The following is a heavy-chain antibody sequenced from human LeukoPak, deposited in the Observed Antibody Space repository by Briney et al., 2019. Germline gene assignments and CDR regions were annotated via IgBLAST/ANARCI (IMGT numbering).Heavy chain of an antibody. CDR2: IIPIFGTA. V-gene: IGHV1-69*13. D-gene: IGHD3-10*01. CDR1: GGTFSSYA. CDR3: ARAPFTMVELTGYMDV. Sequence: SVKVSCKASGGTFSSYAISWVRQAPGQGLEWMGGIIPIFGTANYAQKFQGRVTITADESTSTVYMELSSLRSEDTAVYYCARAPFTMVELTGYMDVWGKGTTVTISS. J-gene: IGHJ6*03.